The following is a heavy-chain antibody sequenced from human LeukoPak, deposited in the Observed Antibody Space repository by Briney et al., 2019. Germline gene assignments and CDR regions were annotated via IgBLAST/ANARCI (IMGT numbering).Heavy chain of an antibody. V-gene: IGHV3-9*01. Sequence: GRSLRLSCAASGFTFDDYAMHWVRQAPGKGLEWVSGLTWNSGTIGYADSVKGRFTISRDNAKNSLYLQMNSVRADDTALYYCAKDTTLHYNGSLDYWGQGTLVTVSS. J-gene: IGHJ4*02. CDR3: AKDTTLHYNGSLDY. CDR2: LTWNSGTI. CDR1: GFTFDDYA. D-gene: IGHD3-10*01.